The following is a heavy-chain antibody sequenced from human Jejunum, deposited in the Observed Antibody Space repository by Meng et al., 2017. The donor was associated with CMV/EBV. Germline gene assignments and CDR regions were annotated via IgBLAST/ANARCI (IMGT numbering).Heavy chain of an antibody. CDR3: ARVSPDYGGNSYFDY. D-gene: IGHD4-23*01. J-gene: IGHJ4*02. V-gene: IGHV4-59*02. Sequence: GGSVSTDYWSWNRQPPGKGLEWVAYIYYRGNTNYNPSLKSRVTISVDTSKNQFSLRLSSVTPADTAVYYCARVSPDYGGNSYFDYWGQGTLVTVSS. CDR2: IYYRGNT. CDR1: GGSVSTDY.